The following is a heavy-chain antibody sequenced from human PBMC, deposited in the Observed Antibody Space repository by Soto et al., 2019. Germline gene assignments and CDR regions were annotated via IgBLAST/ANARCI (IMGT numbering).Heavy chain of an antibody. CDR2: VYWDDDK. D-gene: IGHD4-17*01. CDR3: AHRGAGGDYFR. CDR1: GLSLTTSGAA. V-gene: IGHV2-5*02. Sequence: QITLKESGPTLVRPTQTLTLTCTFSGLSLTTSGAAVDWIRHPPGKALGWLALVYWDDDKRYSPSLKSRLTITKDTSKMQVVLTMTCIVPVDTAKYYCAHRGAGGDYFRWGQGILVTVAS. J-gene: IGHJ4*02.